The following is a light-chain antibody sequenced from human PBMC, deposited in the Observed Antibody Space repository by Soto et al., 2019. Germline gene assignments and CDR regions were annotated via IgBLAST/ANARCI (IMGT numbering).Light chain of an antibody. CDR1: QDISSY. Sequence: DIQLTQSPSFLSASVGDRVTITCRTSQDISSYLAWYQQKPGKAPQLLISAASTLQSGVPSRFSGSGSGTEFTITISRLQPEDFATYYCQQLKSYPLSFGGGTNVEI. J-gene: IGKJ4*01. CDR2: AAS. CDR3: QQLKSYPLS. V-gene: IGKV1-9*01.